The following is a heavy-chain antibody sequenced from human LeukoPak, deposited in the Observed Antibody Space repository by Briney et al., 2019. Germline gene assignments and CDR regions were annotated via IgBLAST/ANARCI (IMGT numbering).Heavy chain of an antibody. CDR2: ISGSGGST. J-gene: IGHJ4*02. V-gene: IGHV3-23*01. D-gene: IGHD2-15*01. CDR3: ARQYCSGGSCYWFVFDY. Sequence: GGSLRLSCAASGFTFSTYAMSWVRQAPGKGLKWVSGISGSGGSTYYADSVKGRSTISRDNSKNTLYLQMSSLRAEDTAVYYCARQYCSGGSCYWFVFDYWGQGTLVTVSS. CDR1: GFTFSTYA.